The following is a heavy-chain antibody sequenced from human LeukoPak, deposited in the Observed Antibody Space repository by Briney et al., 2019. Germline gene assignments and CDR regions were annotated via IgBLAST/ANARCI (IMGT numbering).Heavy chain of an antibody. CDR3: ARYSSLLGQFDP. CDR1: GGSISSDNSF. Sequence: SETLSLTCTVSGGSISSDNSFWTWIRQPPGKGLEWIGSLYYSGSTYDNPSLKSRLTVSIDTSKSQFSLKLSSVTAAATAVYYCARYSSLLGQFDPWGQGTLVTVSS. D-gene: IGHD6-13*01. V-gene: IGHV4-39*01. CDR2: LYYSGST. J-gene: IGHJ5*02.